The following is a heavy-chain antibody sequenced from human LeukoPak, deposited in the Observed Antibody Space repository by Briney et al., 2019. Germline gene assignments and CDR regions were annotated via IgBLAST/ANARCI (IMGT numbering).Heavy chain of an antibody. J-gene: IGHJ4*02. CDR1: GGSISSYY. CDR3: ARLNGYSYGTNFDY. V-gene: IGHV4-59*08. Sequence: SETLSLTCTVSGGSISSYYWSWIRQHLGKGLERIGYIYYTGSTNYNPSLKSRVSMSVDTSRKQFSLKLTSVTAADTAVYYCARLNGYSYGTNFDYWGQGTLVTVSS. D-gene: IGHD5-18*01. CDR2: IYYTGST.